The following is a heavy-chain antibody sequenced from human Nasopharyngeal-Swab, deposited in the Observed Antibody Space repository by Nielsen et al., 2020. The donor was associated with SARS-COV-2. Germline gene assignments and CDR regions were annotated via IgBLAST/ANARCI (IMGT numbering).Heavy chain of an antibody. V-gene: IGHV4-59*01. J-gene: IGHJ4*02. D-gene: IGHD3-22*01. CDR3: ARGPWAYYYDPGLDY. CDR2: IYYSGST. CDR1: GGSISSYY. Sequence: SETLSLNCTVSGGSISSYYWSWIRQPPGKGLEWIGYIYYSGSTNYNPSLKSRVTISVDTSKNQFSLKLSSVTAADTAVYYCARGPWAYYYDPGLDYWGQGTLVTVSS.